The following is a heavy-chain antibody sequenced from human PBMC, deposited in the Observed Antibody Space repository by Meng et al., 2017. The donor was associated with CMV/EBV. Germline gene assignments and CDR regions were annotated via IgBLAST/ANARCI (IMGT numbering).Heavy chain of an antibody. CDR1: GGSFSGYY. J-gene: IGHJ6*02. D-gene: IGHD6-13*01. Sequence: SETLSLTCAVYGGSFSGYYLSWIRQPPGKGLEWIGEINHSGSTNYNPSLKSRVTISVDTSKNQFSLKLSSVTAADTAVYYCARRAAAGIGYYYGMDVWGQGTTVTVSS. CDR2: INHSGST. V-gene: IGHV4-34*01. CDR3: ARRAAAGIGYYYGMDV.